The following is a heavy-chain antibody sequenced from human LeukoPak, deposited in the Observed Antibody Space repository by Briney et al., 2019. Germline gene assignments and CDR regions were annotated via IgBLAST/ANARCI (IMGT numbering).Heavy chain of an antibody. Sequence: SETLSLTCTVSGGSISNYYWSWIRQPPGKGLEWIGEIYRTGSTNYNPSLKSRVTISIDTSKNQFSLKLTSVTAADTAVYYCTRNGAYNLEAWGQGILVTVSS. D-gene: IGHD4-17*01. V-gene: IGHV4-59*12. CDR2: IYRTGST. CDR1: GGSISNYY. J-gene: IGHJ4*02. CDR3: TRNGAYNLEA.